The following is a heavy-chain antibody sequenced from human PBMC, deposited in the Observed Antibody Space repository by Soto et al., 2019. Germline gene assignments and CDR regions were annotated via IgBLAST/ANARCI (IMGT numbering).Heavy chain of an antibody. CDR1: GGSISSSSYY. CDR2: IYYSGST. V-gene: IGHV4-39*07. CDR3: ARGDTNMGVDV. D-gene: IGHD3-16*01. J-gene: IGHJ6*02. Sequence: SETLSLTCTVSGGSISSSSYYWGWIRQPPGKGLEWIGSIYYSGSTYYNPSLKSRVTISVDTSKNQFSLKLSSVTAADTAVYYCARGDTNMGVDVWGQGTTVTVS.